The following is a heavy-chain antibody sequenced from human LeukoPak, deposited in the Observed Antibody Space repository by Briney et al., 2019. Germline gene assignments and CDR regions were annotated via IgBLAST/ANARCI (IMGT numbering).Heavy chain of an antibody. CDR1: GYTFTSYG. D-gene: IGHD3-10*01. J-gene: IGHJ5*02. CDR3: ARFVTMVRGVTRFDP. Sequence: ASVKVSCKASGYTFTSYGISWVRQAPGQGLEWMGRIIPILGIANYAQKFQGRVTITADKSTSTAYMELSSLRSEDTAVYYCARFVTMVRGVTRFDPWGQGTLVTVSS. V-gene: IGHV1-69*04. CDR2: IIPILGIA.